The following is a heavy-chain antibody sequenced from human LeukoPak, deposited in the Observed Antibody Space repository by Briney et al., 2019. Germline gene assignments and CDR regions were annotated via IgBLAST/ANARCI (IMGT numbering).Heavy chain of an antibody. Sequence: AESLKISCKGSGYNFGTYWIGCVRQMPAKGLEGMGFIYPGDSDTRYNPSFQSHVTISANKYINTAYLQRSSLKASDTAIYFCARRGSAYGISGANWFDPWGQGTLVTVSS. V-gene: IGHV5-51*01. CDR2: IYPGDSDT. D-gene: IGHD3-10*01. J-gene: IGHJ5*02. CDR1: GYNFGTYW. CDR3: ARRGSAYGISGANWFDP.